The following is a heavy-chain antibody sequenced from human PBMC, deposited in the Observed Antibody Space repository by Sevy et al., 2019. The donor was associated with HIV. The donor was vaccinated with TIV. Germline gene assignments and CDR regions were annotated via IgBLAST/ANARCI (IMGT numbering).Heavy chain of an antibody. CDR2: IYYTGTT. D-gene: IGHD4-4*01. Sequence: SETLSLTCTVSGDSINNGDYYWSWIRQHPGKGLEWIWKIYYTGTTYYNPSLKSRLRISVERSENTLSLSLRSVTAADTAVYYCARTTVTTLSSARNNWFDPWGQGTLVTVSS. J-gene: IGHJ5*02. V-gene: IGHV4-31*03. CDR3: ARTTVTTLSSARNNWFDP. CDR1: GDSINNGDYY.